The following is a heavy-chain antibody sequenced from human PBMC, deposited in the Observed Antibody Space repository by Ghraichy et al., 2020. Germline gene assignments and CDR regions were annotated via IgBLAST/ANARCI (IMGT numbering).Heavy chain of an antibody. D-gene: IGHD6-13*01. CDR1: GFTFSSYG. CDR3: AKDSSSWYVHY. CDR2: ISYDGSNK. J-gene: IGHJ4*02. Sequence: GGSLRLSCAASGFTFSSYGMHWVCQAPGKGLEWVAVISYDGSNKYYADSVKGRFTISRDNSKNTLYLQMNSLRAEDTAVYYCAKDSSSWYVHYWGQGTLVTVSS. V-gene: IGHV3-30*18.